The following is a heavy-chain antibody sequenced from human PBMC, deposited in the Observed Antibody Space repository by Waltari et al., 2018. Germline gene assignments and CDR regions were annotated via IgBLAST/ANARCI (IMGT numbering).Heavy chain of an antibody. CDR2: FIYNGNT. V-gene: IGHV4-39*01. D-gene: IGHD2-15*01. Sequence: QLQLQESGPGLVKPSETLSLICSISGGSISSTSYYWGWIRQPPGKGLEWIGSFIYNGNTYYNPSLKSRISFFVDTSKNQFLLQLRSVTAADTAMYYCARPGRVGGGSLMGLDYWGQGTRVTVSA. J-gene: IGHJ4*02. CDR3: ARPGRVGGGSLMGLDY. CDR1: GGSISSTSYY.